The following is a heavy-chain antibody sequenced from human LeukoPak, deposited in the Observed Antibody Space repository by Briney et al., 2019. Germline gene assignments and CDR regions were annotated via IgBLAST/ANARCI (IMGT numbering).Heavy chain of an antibody. CDR3: ARVGAVAGPPIKTLYYYYYGMDV. Sequence: GASVKVSCKASGYTFTSYDINWVRQATGQGLEWMGWMNPNSGNTGYAQKFQGSVTMTRNTSISTAYMELSSLRSEDTAVYYCARVGAVAGPPIKTLYYYYYGMDVWGQGTTVTVSS. D-gene: IGHD6-19*01. V-gene: IGHV1-8*01. CDR2: MNPNSGNT. J-gene: IGHJ6*02. CDR1: GYTFTSYD.